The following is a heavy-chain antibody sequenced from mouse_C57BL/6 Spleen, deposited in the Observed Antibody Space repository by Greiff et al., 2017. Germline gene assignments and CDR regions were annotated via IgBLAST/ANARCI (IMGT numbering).Heavy chain of an antibody. CDR2: FYPGSGSI. CDR3: ARHEYDYCGSNEAMDY. V-gene: IGHV1-62-2*01. J-gene: IGHJ4*01. Sequence: VQLQESGAELVKPGASVKLSCKASGYTFTEYTIHWVKQRSGQGLEWIGWFYPGSGSIKYNEKFKDKATLTADKSSSTVYMELSRLTSEDSAVYCCARHEYDYCGSNEAMDYWGQGTSVTVSS. D-gene: IGHD1-1*01. CDR1: GYTFTEYT.